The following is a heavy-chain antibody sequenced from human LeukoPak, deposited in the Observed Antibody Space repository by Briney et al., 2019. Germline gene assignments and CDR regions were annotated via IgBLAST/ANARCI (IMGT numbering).Heavy chain of an antibody. CDR1: GGSISSYY. CDR2: IYYSGST. Sequence: SETLSLTCTVSGGSISSYYWSWIRQPPGKGLEWIGYIYYSGSTNYNPSLKSRVTISVDTSKNQFSLELSSVTAADTAVYYCARDGVRGVKTNYYYYGMDVWGQGTTVTVSS. V-gene: IGHV4-59*01. CDR3: ARDGVRGVKTNYYYYGMDV. D-gene: IGHD3-10*01. J-gene: IGHJ6*02.